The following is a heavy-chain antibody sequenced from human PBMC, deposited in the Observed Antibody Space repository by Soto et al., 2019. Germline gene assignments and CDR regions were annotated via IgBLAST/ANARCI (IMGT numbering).Heavy chain of an antibody. D-gene: IGHD2-15*01. CDR1: GGTFSSYA. CDR2: IIPIFGTA. V-gene: IGHV1-69*12. Sequence: QVQLVQSGAEVKKPGSSVKVSCKASGGTFSSYAISWVRQAPGQGLEWMGGIIPIFGTANYAQKFQGRVTITAVESTSTAYMELSGLRSEDTAVYYCARAPLCRGGSCYSGERWGQGALVTVSS. CDR3: ARAPLCRGGSCYSGER. J-gene: IGHJ4*02.